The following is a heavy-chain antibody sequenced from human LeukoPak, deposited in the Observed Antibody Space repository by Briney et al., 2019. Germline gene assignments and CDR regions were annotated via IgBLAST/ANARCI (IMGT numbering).Heavy chain of an antibody. D-gene: IGHD3-3*01. J-gene: IGHJ4*02. CDR1: GFTFSSYA. V-gene: IGHV3-23*01. CDR2: ISGSGGST. CDR3: AKYNSRTTIFGVVTTPSYYFDY. Sequence: PGGSLRLSCAASGFTFSSYAMSWVRQAPGKGLEWVSAISGSGGSTYYADSVKGRFTISRDNSKNTLYLQMNSLRAEDTAVYYCAKYNSRTTIFGVVTTPSYYFDYWGQGTLVTVSS.